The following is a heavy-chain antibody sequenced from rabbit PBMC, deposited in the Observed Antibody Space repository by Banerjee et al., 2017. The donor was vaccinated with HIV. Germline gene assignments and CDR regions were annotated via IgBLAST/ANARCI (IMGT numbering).Heavy chain of an antibody. J-gene: IGHJ6*01. CDR2: IDPVIGNT. D-gene: IGHD4-2*01. V-gene: IGHV1S7*01. CDR1: GFDFSRYY. CDR3: ARGDVGYAGWGYAPMDL. Sequence: QLKESGGGLVQPGGSLKLSCKASGFDFSRYYMSWVRQAPGMGLEWIGYIDPVIGNTYYATWVNGQFTISSHNAQNTLYLQLNDLTVADTATYFCARGDVGYAGWGYAPMDLWGQGTLVTDS.